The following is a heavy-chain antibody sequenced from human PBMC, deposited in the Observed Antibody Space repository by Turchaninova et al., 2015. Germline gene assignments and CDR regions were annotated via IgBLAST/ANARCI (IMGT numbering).Heavy chain of an antibody. J-gene: IGHJ4*02. D-gene: IGHD3-22*01. Sequence: QVQLQESGPGLVKPSETLSLTCAFSGYSLSSGYYWGWLRQPPGKGLEWIGSIYHSGSTYDNPSLKSRVTISVDTSKNQFSLKLNSVTAADTAVYYCARSNSSGYSPFDYWGQGTLVTVSS. V-gene: IGHV4-38-2*01. CDR3: ARSNSSGYSPFDY. CDR1: GYSLSSGYY. CDR2: IYHSGST.